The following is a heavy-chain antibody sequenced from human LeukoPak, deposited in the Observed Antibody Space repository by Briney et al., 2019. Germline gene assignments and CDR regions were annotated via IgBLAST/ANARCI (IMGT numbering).Heavy chain of an antibody. Sequence: GGSLRLSCAASGFSFSSYGMHWVRQAPGQGLEWVAVIWYDGSNENYADSVKSRFTISRDNSKNTLYLQMNSLRAEDTAVYYCGKDPNGDYLGAFDFWGQGTMVTVSS. CDR2: IWYDGSNE. D-gene: IGHD2-8*01. J-gene: IGHJ3*01. CDR3: GKDPNGDYLGAFDF. V-gene: IGHV3-33*06. CDR1: GFSFSSYG.